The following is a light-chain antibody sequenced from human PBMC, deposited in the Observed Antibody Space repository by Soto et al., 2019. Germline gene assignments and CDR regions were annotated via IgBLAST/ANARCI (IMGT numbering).Light chain of an antibody. V-gene: IGLV2-14*03. CDR3: SSYTTSNTRQIV. CDR1: SSDVGGYNY. CDR2: DVS. Sequence: QSVLTQPASVSGSPGQSITISCTGTSSDVGGYNYVSWYQHHPGKAPKLMIYDVSNRPSGVSIRFSGSKSDNTASLTISGLQPEDEADYHCSSYTTSNTRQIVFGTGTXVT. J-gene: IGLJ1*01.